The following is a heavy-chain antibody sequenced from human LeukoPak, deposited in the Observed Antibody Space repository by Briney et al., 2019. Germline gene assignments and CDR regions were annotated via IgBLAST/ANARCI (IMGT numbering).Heavy chain of an antibody. J-gene: IGHJ4*02. V-gene: IGHV3-30*04. CDR1: GFTFSSYA. Sequence: GGSLRLSCAASGFTFSSYAMHWVRQAPGKGLEWVAVISYDGSNKYYADSVKGRFTISRDNSKNTLYLQMNSLRAEDTAVYYCAKGKGNVDTAMVFDYWGQGTLVTVSS. CDR2: ISYDGSNK. CDR3: AKGKGNVDTAMVFDY. D-gene: IGHD5-18*01.